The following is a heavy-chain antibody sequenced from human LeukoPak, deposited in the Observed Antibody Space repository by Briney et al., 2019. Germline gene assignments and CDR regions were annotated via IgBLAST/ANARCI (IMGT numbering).Heavy chain of an antibody. V-gene: IGHV4-38-2*01. CDR2: VYHTGST. CDR3: ARAGWIITSGIDY. D-gene: IGHD3-10*01. Sequence: ASETLSLTCAVSGCSISRGYYWALIRQPPGKGLEWIGTVYHTGSTYYNPSLDSRVTISVDTSKNEFSLNLKSVTAADTAVYYCARAGWIITSGIDYWGQGALVTVSS. J-gene: IGHJ4*02. CDR1: GCSISRGYY.